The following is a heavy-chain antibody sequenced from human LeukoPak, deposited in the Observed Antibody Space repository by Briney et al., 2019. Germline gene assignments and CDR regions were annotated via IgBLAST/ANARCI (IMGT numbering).Heavy chain of an antibody. V-gene: IGHV3-23*01. Sequence: PGGSLRLSCAASGFTFSNYAMRWVRQAPGKGLEWVSTITSTGDSTYYADSVKGRFTISRDNSNNTLYLKMNSLRAEDTAVYYCAREALGTVAGLGGAFDIWGQGTMVTVSS. CDR3: AREALGTVAGLGGAFDI. J-gene: IGHJ3*02. CDR2: ITSTGDST. CDR1: GFTFSNYA. D-gene: IGHD6-19*01.